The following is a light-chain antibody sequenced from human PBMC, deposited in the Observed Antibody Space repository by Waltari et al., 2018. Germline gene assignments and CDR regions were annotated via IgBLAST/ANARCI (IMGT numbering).Light chain of an antibody. CDR1: SPNIETNS. CDR2: RNN. V-gene: IGLV1-47*01. CDR3: AAWDDSLSGLYV. Sequence: QSVLTQPPPASGTPGQRVTISCSGSSPNIETNSVYWFQRLPGTAPRLLTYRNNRRPSGVPDRFSGSKYGTSASLAISGLRSGDEADYYCAAWDDSLSGLYVFGTGTKVTVL. J-gene: IGLJ1*01.